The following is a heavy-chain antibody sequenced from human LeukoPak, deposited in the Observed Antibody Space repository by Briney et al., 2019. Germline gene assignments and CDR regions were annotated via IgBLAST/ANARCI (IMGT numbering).Heavy chain of an antibody. CDR1: GFTFSNAW. D-gene: IGHD5-18*01. CDR3: TTYVDTAMVI. Sequence: KPGGSLRLSCAASGFTFSNAWMSWVRQAPGKGLEWVGRIKSKTDGATTDYAAPVKGRFTISRDDSKNTLYLQMNSLKTEDTAVYYCTTYVDTAMVIWGQGTLVTVSS. V-gene: IGHV3-15*01. CDR2: IKSKTDGATT. J-gene: IGHJ4*02.